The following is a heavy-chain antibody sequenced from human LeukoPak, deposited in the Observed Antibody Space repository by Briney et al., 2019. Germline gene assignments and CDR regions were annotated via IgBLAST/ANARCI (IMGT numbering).Heavy chain of an antibody. CDR3: ARDCSGADCYSGNAFDI. CDR1: GYTFTEYY. J-gene: IGHJ3*02. V-gene: IGHV1-2*02. CDR2: INPSDGDT. Sequence: ASVKVSCKTSGYTFTEYYMQWVRQAPGQGLEWMGWINPSDGDTKSARKFQGRVTMTRDTSISTAYLELSRLTSDDTAIYYCARDCSGADCYSGNAFDIWGQGTMVTVSS. D-gene: IGHD2-15*01.